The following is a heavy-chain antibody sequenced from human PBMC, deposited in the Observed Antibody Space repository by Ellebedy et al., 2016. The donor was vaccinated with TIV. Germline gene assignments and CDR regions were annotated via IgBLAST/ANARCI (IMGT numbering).Heavy chain of an antibody. CDR3: ARETLAYSRSSAFDI. V-gene: IGHV1-8*01. D-gene: IGHD6-6*01. Sequence: ASVKVSXXASGYTFTSYDLNWVRQATGQGLEWMGWINPNSDNTGYSQKFQGRVTMTRDTSINTAYLELSNLKSEDTAIYYCARETLAYSRSSAFDIWGQGTMVTVSS. J-gene: IGHJ3*02. CDR1: GYTFTSYD. CDR2: INPNSDNT.